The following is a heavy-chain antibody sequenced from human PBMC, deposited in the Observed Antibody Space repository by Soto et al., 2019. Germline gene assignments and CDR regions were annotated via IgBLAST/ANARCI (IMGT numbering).Heavy chain of an antibody. CDR3: ARQGIAAAGTTRAYYYYGMDV. D-gene: IGHD6-13*01. Sequence: SETLSITCAVYGGSFSGYYWSWIRQPPGKGLEWIGEINHSGSTNYNPSLKSRVTISVDTSKNQFSLKLSSVTAADTAVYYCARQGIAAAGTTRAYYYYGMDVWGQGTTVT. CDR2: INHSGST. J-gene: IGHJ6*02. CDR1: GGSFSGYY. V-gene: IGHV4-34*01.